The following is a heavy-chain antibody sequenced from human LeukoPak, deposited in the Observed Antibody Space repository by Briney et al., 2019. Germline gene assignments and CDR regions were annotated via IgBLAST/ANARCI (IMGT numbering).Heavy chain of an antibody. CDR2: ISSSSSYT. D-gene: IGHD3-10*01. CDR3: VKDRTGTYTLDY. CDR1: GFTFSDYY. V-gene: IGHV3-11*05. Sequence: GGSLRLSCAASGFTFSDYYMSWIRQAPGKGLEWVSYISSSSSYTNYADSVKGRFTISRDNAKNSLYLQMNSLRAEDTAVYYCVKDRTGTYTLDYWGQGTLVTVSS. J-gene: IGHJ4*02.